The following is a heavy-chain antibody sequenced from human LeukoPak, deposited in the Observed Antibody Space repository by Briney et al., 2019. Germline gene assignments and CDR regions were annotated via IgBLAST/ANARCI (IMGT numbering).Heavy chain of an antibody. CDR3: ARDGWGTDYSHYMDV. CDR2: IIPIFGTA. J-gene: IGHJ6*03. V-gene: IGHV1-69*13. CDR1: GGTFSSYA. Sequence: ASVKVSCKASGGTFSSYAISWVRQAPGQGLEWMGGIIPIFGTANYAQKFQGRVTITADESTSTAYMELSSLRSEDTAVYYCARDGWGTDYSHYMDVWGKGTTVTVSS. D-gene: IGHD4-11*01.